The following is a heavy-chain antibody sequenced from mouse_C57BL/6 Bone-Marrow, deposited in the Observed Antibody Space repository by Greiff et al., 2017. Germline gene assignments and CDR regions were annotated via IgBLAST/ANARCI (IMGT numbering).Heavy chain of an antibody. CDR2: IYYSGTI. J-gene: IGHJ2*01. V-gene: IGHV3-5*01. CDR3: AREYYDYYFDY. CDR1: GISITTGNYR. D-gene: IGHD2-4*01. Sequence: EVKLLESGPGLVKPSQTVFLTCTVTGISITTGNYRWSWIRQFPGNKLEWIGYIYYSGTISYNPSLTSRTTITRDTPKNQFFLEMNSLTTKDTATYYGAREYYDYYFDYWGQGTTLTVSS.